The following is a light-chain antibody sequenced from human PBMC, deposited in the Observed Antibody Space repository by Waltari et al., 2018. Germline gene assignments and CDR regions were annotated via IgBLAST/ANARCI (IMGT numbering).Light chain of an antibody. Sequence: SYELSQPPSVSVSPGQTASVTCSGNYLGNKYVSWYQQKPGQSPLLIISQNTNRPSGIPERFSCSNSGNTATLTISGTQAIDESDYYCQAWDSTTAVFGGGTNLAVL. V-gene: IGLV3-1*01. J-gene: IGLJ3*02. CDR1: YLGNKY. CDR3: QAWDSTTAV. CDR2: QNT.